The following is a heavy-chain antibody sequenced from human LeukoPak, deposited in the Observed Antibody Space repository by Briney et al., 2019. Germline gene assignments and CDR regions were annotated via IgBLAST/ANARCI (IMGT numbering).Heavy chain of an antibody. CDR1: GFHFSNYP. CDR3: ARGGGDGSCFDY. D-gene: IGHD5-24*01. V-gene: IGHV3-21*01. Sequence: PGGSLRLSCVASGFHFSNYPMSWVRQTPKKGLEWVSSISGSGGGTHYADSVKGRFTISRDNAKNSLYLQMNSLRAEDTAVYYCARGGGDGSCFDYWGQGTLVTVSS. J-gene: IGHJ4*02. CDR2: ISGSGGGT.